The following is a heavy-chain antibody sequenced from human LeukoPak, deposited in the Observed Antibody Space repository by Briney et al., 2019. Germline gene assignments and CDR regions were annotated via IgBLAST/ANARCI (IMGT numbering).Heavy chain of an antibody. CDR1: GFPFSTYS. J-gene: IGHJ4*02. Sequence: GGSLRLSCAASGFPFSTYSMNWVRQAPGKGLEWVSFISSSSSYIHYADSVKGRFTISRDNSKNTLYLQMNSLRPEDTAVYYCAGHFGAWHYFDYWGQGTLVTVSS. CDR2: ISSSSSYI. V-gene: IGHV3-21*01. CDR3: AGHFGAWHYFDY. D-gene: IGHD3-3*01.